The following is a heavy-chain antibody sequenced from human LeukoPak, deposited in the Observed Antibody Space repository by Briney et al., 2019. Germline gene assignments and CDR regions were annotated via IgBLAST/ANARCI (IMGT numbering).Heavy chain of an antibody. V-gene: IGHV3-21*01. CDR2: ITSFGSDI. Sequence: GGSLRLSCAASGFSFRTYSMKWVRQAPGKGLEWVSSITSFGSDIYYADSVKGRFTISRDDGKNSLYLQMNSLGAEDSAVYYCARAHDFWSGYGGNYMDVWGKGTTVTVSS. CDR1: GFSFRTYS. J-gene: IGHJ6*03. CDR3: ARAHDFWSGYGGNYMDV. D-gene: IGHD3-3*01.